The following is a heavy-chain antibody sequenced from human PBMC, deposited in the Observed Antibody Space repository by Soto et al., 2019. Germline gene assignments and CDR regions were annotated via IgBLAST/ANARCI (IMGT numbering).Heavy chain of an antibody. Sequence: QVQLVESGGGVVQPGRSLRLSCADSGFTFSSYGMHWVRQAPGKVLEWVAVISYAGNNKYYADSVKGRFTISRDNSKNTLYLQMNSLRGEDTAVYYCAKDEVLVGAVARDYYGMDGWGQGTTVTVSS. CDR3: AKDEVLVGAVARDYYGMDG. CDR1: GFTFSSYG. V-gene: IGHV3-30*18. CDR2: ISYAGNNK. D-gene: IGHD2-15*01. J-gene: IGHJ6*02.